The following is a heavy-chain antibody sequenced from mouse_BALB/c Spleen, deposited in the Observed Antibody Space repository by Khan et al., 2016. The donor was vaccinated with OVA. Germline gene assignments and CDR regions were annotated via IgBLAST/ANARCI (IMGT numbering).Heavy chain of an antibody. Sequence: EVELVESGGDLVKPGGSLKLSCAVSGFTFSSYSMSWVRQTPDKRLEWVASISSGGDYTYYPDSVKGRFTISRDNAKNTLYLHMSDLKSEDTAMYYCADHLTGSFAYWGQGTLVTVSA. J-gene: IGHJ3*01. CDR2: ISSGGDYT. CDR1: GFTFSSYS. CDR3: ADHLTGSFAY. V-gene: IGHV5-6*01. D-gene: IGHD4-1*01.